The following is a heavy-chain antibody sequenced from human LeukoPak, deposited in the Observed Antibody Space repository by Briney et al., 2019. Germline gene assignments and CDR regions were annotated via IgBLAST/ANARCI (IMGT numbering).Heavy chain of an antibody. V-gene: IGHV1-46*01. CDR2: INPSGGST. J-gene: IGHJ5*02. CDR3: ARVWEGGFDP. D-gene: IGHD1-26*01. Sequence: ASVKVSCKXSGYTFTSYYMHWVRQAPGQGLERMGIINPSGGSTSYAQKFQGRVTMTRDTSTSTVYMELSSLRSEDTAVYYCARVWEGGFDPWGQGTLVTVSS. CDR1: GYTFTSYY.